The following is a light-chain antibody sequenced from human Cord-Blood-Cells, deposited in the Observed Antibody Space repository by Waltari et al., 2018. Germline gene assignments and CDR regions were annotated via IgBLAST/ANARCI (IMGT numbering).Light chain of an antibody. CDR2: AAS. Sequence: DIQMTQAPSSLSATVGDRFTITCRASQLISSDLNWYQQKPVQAPKLLIYAASSLQSGVPSMFSGSGSGTDFTLTISSLQPEDFATYYCQQSYSTPRTFGQVTKVEIK. CDR1: QLISSD. CDR3: QQSYSTPRT. V-gene: IGKV1-39*01. J-gene: IGKJ1*01.